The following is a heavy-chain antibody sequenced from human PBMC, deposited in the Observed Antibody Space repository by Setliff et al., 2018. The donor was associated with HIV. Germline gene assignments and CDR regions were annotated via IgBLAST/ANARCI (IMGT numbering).Heavy chain of an antibody. CDR1: GFTFTNYW. CDR3: AREAYDVLTPHAHIDY. CDR2: NNSDGTTT. D-gene: IGHD3-9*01. J-gene: IGHJ4*02. Sequence: GGSLRLSCAASGFTFTNYWMHWVRQAPGKGLMWVSRNNSDGTTTTYADSVTGRFTISRDNAKNSLHLQMNSLRAEDAAFYYCAREAYDVLTPHAHIDYWGKGVLVTVSS. V-gene: IGHV3-74*01.